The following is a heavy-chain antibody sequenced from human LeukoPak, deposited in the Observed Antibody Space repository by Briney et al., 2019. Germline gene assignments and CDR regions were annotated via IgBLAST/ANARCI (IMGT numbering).Heavy chain of an antibody. CDR1: GGTFSSYA. CDR2: IIPILGIA. Sequence: SVKVSCKASGGTFSSYAISWVRQAPGQGLEWMGRIIPILGIANYAQKSQGRVTITADKSTSTAYMELSSLRSGDTAVYYCAREPNSGSYYGWFDPWGQGTLVTVSS. D-gene: IGHD1-26*01. V-gene: IGHV1-69*04. CDR3: AREPNSGSYYGWFDP. J-gene: IGHJ5*02.